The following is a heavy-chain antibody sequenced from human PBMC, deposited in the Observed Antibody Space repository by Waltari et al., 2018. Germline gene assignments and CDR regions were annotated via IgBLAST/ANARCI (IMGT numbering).Heavy chain of an antibody. V-gene: IGHV2-5*01. CDR1: GFSLTTSGLG. CDR2: IYWNDDK. CDR3: AHSRSPFYYYYYYMDV. Sequence: QITLSESGPTLLKPTQTLTLTCTFSGFSLTTSGLGVGWIRQPPGKALEWLALIYWNDDKRYSPSLESRLTITKDTSRNQVVLTMTNVDPVDTATYFCAHSRSPFYYYYYYMDVWGTGTTVTVSS. J-gene: IGHJ6*03.